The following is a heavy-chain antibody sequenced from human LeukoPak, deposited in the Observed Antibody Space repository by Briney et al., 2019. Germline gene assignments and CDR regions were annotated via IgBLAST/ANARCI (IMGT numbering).Heavy chain of an antibody. CDR2: TSKDGSDT. D-gene: IGHD5-12*01. V-gene: IGHV3-74*01. J-gene: IGHJ4*02. CDR3: ARGGYSGSYYRFS. Sequence: PGGSLRLSCAASGFTFSDSWMHWVRHVPGKGPEWLSRTSKDGSDTVYAASAKGRLTASRDNAKNTVYLELTNLRPDDTAVYYCARGGYSGSYYRFSWGRGTLVTVAS. CDR1: GFTFSDSW.